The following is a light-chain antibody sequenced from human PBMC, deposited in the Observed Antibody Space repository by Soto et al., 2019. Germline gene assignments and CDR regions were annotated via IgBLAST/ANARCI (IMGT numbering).Light chain of an antibody. J-gene: IGKJ5*01. CDR2: GAS. CDR1: QRVNSNY. Sequence: EIVLKQSPATLSVSPGERATLSCRASQRVNSNYLAWYQQRPGQPPRLLISGASSRATDTPDRFSGSGSGTDFTLTIAGLEPADSAVYYCQQYSSSPITFGQGTRLEIK. CDR3: QQYSSSPIT. V-gene: IGKV3-20*01.